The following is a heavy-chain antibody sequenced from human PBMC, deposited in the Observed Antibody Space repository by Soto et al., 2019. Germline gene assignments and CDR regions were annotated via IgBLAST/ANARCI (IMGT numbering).Heavy chain of an antibody. CDR3: ARDLNLREFDY. D-gene: IGHD1-1*01. V-gene: IGHV3-30-3*01. CDR2: ISYDGSNK. Sequence: QVQLVESGGGVVQPGRSLRLSCAASGFTFSSYAMHWVRQAPGKGLEWVAVISYDGSNKYYADSVKGRFTISRDNSKNKLYLQMNSLRAEDTAVYYSARDLNLREFDYWGQGTLVTVSS. J-gene: IGHJ4*02. CDR1: GFTFSSYA.